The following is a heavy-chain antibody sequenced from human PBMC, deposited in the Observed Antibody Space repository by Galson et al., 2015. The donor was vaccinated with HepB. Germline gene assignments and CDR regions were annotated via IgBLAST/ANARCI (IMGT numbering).Heavy chain of an antibody. CDR1: GYTFTGYC. CDR2: INPNSGGA. Sequence: SVKVSCKASGYTFTGYCMTWVRQAPGQGLEWMGRINPNSGGADYAQNFQGRVAMTRDTSINTTYMELYRLTSDDTAVYYCTRGAYGGNFGLWGRGTLVTVPS. CDR3: TRGAYGGNFGL. D-gene: IGHD4-17*01. V-gene: IGHV1-2*06. J-gene: IGHJ2*01.